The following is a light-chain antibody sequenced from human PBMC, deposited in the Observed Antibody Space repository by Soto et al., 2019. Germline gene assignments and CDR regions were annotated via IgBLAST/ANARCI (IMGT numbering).Light chain of an antibody. Sequence: QSVLTQPPSASGTPGQRVTISCSGSGSSIGTNTVNWYRQLPGTAPKLLIYGNNQRPSGVPDRFSGSKSGTSASLPISGLQSEDEDDYYCAAWDGSLNNVLFGGGTKLTVL. J-gene: IGLJ2*01. CDR1: GSSIGTNT. V-gene: IGLV1-44*01. CDR2: GNN. CDR3: AAWDGSLNNVL.